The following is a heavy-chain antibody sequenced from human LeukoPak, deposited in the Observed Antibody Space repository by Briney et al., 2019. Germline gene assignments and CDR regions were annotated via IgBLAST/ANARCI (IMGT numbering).Heavy chain of an antibody. Sequence: GASVKVSCKASGYTFTGYYMHWVRQAPGQGLEWMGWINPNSGGTNYAQKFQGRVTMTRDTSISTAYMELSRLRSDDTAVYYCARDRSCSSTSCYGGAGFDYWGQGTLVTVSS. CDR2: INPNSGGT. J-gene: IGHJ4*02. CDR1: GYTFTGYY. V-gene: IGHV1-2*02. D-gene: IGHD2-2*01. CDR3: ARDRSCSSTSCYGGAGFDY.